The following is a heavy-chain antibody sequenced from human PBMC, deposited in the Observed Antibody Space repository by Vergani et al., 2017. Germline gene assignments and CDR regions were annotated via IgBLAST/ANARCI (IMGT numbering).Heavy chain of an antibody. V-gene: IGHV1-69*13. Sequence: QVQLVQSGAEVKKPGSSVKVSCKASGGTFSNYAINWVRQAPGQGLEWMGRIIPIFGTTKYAQKFQGRVTFSADESTNTAYIELSSLISEDTAVYYCAKDGEMRTPFHYWGQGTLVTVSS. J-gene: IGHJ4*02. D-gene: IGHD5-24*01. CDR2: IIPIFGTT. CDR3: AKDGEMRTPFHY. CDR1: GGTFSNYA.